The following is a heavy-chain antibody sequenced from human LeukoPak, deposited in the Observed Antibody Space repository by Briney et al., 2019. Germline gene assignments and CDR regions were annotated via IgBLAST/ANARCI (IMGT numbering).Heavy chain of an antibody. Sequence: GGSLRLSCAASGFTFSSYAMSWVRQAPGKGLEWVSAISSSGSTIYYADSVKGRFTISRDNAKNSLYLQMNSLRAEDTAVYYCARGGSFFQFDYWGQGTLVTVSS. CDR3: ARGGSFFQFDY. J-gene: IGHJ4*02. CDR2: ISSSGSTI. D-gene: IGHD1-26*01. CDR1: GFTFSSYA. V-gene: IGHV3-48*04.